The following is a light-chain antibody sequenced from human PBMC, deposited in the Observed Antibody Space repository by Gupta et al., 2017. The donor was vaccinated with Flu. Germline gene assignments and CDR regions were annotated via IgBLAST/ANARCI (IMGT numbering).Light chain of an antibody. Sequence: DIQMTQYPSSLPAAVGDRITITCRASQSISIYLNWYQQKPGKAPKLLIYTASSLQSGVPSTFSGSGSGTDFTLTISSLQPEDFATYYCQQSYSTPRTFGHGTRVEIK. CDR3: QQSYSTPRT. J-gene: IGKJ1*01. V-gene: IGKV1-39*01. CDR2: TAS. CDR1: QSISIY.